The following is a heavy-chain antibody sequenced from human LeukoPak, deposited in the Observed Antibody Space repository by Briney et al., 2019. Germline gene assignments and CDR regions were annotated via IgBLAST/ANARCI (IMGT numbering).Heavy chain of an antibody. CDR2: VSAYNGNT. Sequence: ASVKVSCKASGYSFTSYGITWVRQAPGQGLEWMGWVSAYNGNTNYAQKLQGRVTMTTDSSTNTASMELRSLRSDDSAVYYCARGEIPPAKMDFWEKGTRVTASS. CDR3: ARGEIPPAKMDF. V-gene: IGHV1-18*01. J-gene: IGHJ6*03. CDR1: GYSFTSYG.